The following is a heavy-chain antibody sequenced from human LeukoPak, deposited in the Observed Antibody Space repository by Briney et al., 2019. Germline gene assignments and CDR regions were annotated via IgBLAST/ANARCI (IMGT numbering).Heavy chain of an antibody. CDR3: ARHHYDSSGFSFDY. D-gene: IGHD3-22*01. V-gene: IGHV4-30-2*01. CDR1: GGSISSGDYS. J-gene: IGHJ4*02. CDR2: IYHSGST. Sequence: SQTLSLTCAVSGGSISSGDYSWSWIRQPPGKGLEWIGYIYHSGSTYYNPSLKSRVTISVDRSKKQCSLKLSSVTAADTAVYFCARHHYDSSGFSFDYWGQGTLVTVSS.